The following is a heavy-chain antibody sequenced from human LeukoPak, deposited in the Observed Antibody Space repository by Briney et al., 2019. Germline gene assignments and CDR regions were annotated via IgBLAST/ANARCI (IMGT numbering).Heavy chain of an antibody. CDR3: AAGDDYYYYYMDV. Sequence: PSETLSPTCTVSGGSISSSSYYWGWIRQPPGKGLEWIGSIYYSGSTYYNPSLKSRVTISVDTSKNQFSLKLSSVTAADTAVYYCAAGDDYYYYYMDVWGKGTTVTVSS. J-gene: IGHJ6*03. CDR2: IYYSGST. CDR1: GGSISSSSYY. D-gene: IGHD7-27*01. V-gene: IGHV4-39*01.